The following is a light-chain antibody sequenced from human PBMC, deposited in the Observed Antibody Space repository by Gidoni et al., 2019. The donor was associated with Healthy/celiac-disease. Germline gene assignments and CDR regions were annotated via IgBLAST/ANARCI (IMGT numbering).Light chain of an antibody. CDR1: SSNIGSNY. CDR2: RNN. V-gene: IGLV1-47*01. CDR3: AAWDDSLSGQV. Sequence: QSVLTQPPSASGTPGQRVTISCSGSSSNIGSNYVYWYQQLPGTAPKLLIYRNNQRPSWVPDRFSGSKSGTSASLAISGLRSEDEADYYCAAWDDSLSGQVFGGGTTLTVL. J-gene: IGLJ3*02.